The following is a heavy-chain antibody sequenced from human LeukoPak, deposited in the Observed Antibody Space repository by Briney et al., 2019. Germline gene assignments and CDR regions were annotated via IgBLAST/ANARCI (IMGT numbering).Heavy chain of an antibody. J-gene: IGHJ4*02. V-gene: IGHV3-48*01. Sequence: PGGSLRLSCAASGFNFSSYSMNWVRQAPGKGPGWVSDISSSSSTIYYADSVKGRFTISRDNAKNSLYLQMNSLRAEDTAVYYSARDLIADAGTLDYWGQGTLVTVSS. CDR2: ISSSSSTI. D-gene: IGHD6-13*01. CDR3: ARDLIADAGTLDY. CDR1: GFNFSSYS.